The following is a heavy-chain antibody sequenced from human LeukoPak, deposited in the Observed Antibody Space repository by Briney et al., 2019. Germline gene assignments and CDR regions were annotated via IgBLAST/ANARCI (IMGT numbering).Heavy chain of an antibody. CDR1: GFTFSSYG. CDR3: ARGIAVAGTNWFDP. V-gene: IGHV3-33*01. CDR2: IWYDGSNK. J-gene: IGHJ5*02. Sequence: GGSLRLSCAASGFTFSSYGMHWVRQAPGKGLEWVAVIWYDGSNKYYADSVKGRFTSSRDNSKNTLYLQMNSLRAEDTAVYYCARGIAVAGTNWFDPWGQGTLVTVSS. D-gene: IGHD6-19*01.